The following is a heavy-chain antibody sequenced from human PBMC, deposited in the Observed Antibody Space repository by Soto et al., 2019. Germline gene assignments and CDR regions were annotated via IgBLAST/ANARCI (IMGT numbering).Heavy chain of an antibody. D-gene: IGHD3-22*01. Sequence: PSETLSLTCTVSGGSISSGGYYWSWIRQHPGKGLEWIGYIYYSGSTYYNPSLKSRVTISVDTSKNQFSLKLSSVTAADTAVYYCARASPPYYYDSSGYFLDAFDIWGQGAMLTVSS. J-gene: IGHJ3*02. CDR2: IYYSGST. CDR3: ARASPPYYYDSSGYFLDAFDI. CDR1: GGSISSGGYY. V-gene: IGHV4-31*03.